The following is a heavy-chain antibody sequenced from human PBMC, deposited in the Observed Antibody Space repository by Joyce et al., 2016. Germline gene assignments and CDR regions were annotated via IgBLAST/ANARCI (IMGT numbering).Heavy chain of an antibody. J-gene: IGHJ4*02. D-gene: IGHD3-10*01. CDR2: IDSVSSYI. V-gene: IGHV3-21*01. CDR3: ARDLSYYGSGSYYYFDY. Sequence: EVQLVESGGGLVRPGGSLRLSCAASGFTFSRYSMNWVRQAPGKGLEWVSSIDSVSSYISYADSVKGRFTISRDNAKNSLYLQMNSLRAEDTAVYYCARDLSYYGSGSYYYFDYWGLGALVTVSS. CDR1: GFTFSRYS.